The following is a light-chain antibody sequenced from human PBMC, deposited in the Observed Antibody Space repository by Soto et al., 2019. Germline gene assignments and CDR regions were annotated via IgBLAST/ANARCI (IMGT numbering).Light chain of an antibody. CDR3: QHYNSNFWG. J-gene: IGKJ1*01. Sequence: DIQMTQSPSTLSASVGDRITITCRASQSISSWLAWYQQKPGKAPKLLIYKASSLESGVPSRFSGSRSGTEFTLTISSLQPDDFATYHCQHYNSNFWGFGQGTKVEIK. V-gene: IGKV1-5*03. CDR2: KAS. CDR1: QSISSW.